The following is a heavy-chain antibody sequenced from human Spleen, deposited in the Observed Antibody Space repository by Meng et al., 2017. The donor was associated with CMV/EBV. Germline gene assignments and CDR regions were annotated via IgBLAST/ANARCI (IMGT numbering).Heavy chain of an antibody. J-gene: IGHJ5*02. Sequence: SETLSLTCTVSGGSITSSSYYWGWIRQPPGKGLEWIGSTYYSGSTYYKPSLRSRVTISLDTSKNQFSLKLSSVTAADTAVYYCAREWGGKQWPPLRGGFDPWGQGTLVTVSS. CDR2: TYYSGST. V-gene: IGHV4-39*07. D-gene: IGHD6-19*01. CDR1: GGSITSSSYY. CDR3: AREWGGKQWPPLRGGFDP.